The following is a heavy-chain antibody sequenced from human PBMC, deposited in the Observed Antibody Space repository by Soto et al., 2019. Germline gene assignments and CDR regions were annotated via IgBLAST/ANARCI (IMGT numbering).Heavy chain of an antibody. J-gene: IGHJ6*03. CDR2: INHSGST. D-gene: IGHD2-15*01. V-gene: IGHV4-34*01. CDR3: ARDGDIVVGSLCYYYMDV. CDR1: GGSFSGYY. Sequence: ETLSLTCAVYGGSFSGYYWRWIRQPPGKGLEWIGEINHSGSTNYNPSLKSRVTISVDTSKNQFSLKLSSVTAADTAVYYCARDGDIVVGSLCYYYMDVWGKGTTVTVSS.